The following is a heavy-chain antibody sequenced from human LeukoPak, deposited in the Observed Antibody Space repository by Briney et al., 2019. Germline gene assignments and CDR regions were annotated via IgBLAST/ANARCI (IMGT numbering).Heavy chain of an antibody. Sequence: GGSLRLSCATSGFTISNNYMTWVRQAPGKGLEWVSVIHSGGNTYYADSVKGRFTISRDNSKNTLFLQMNSLRAEDTAVYYCAVNLHYGAKSIFDYWRQGTLVTVSS. D-gene: IGHD4-17*01. CDR1: GFTISNNY. V-gene: IGHV3-53*01. CDR2: IHSGGNT. J-gene: IGHJ4*02. CDR3: AVNLHYGAKSIFDY.